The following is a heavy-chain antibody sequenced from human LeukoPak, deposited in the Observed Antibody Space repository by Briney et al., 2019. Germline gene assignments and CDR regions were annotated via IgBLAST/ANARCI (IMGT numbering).Heavy chain of an antibody. Sequence: ASVKVSCKASGFTFTSSAMQWVRQARGQRLEWIGWIVVGSGNTNYAQKFQERVTITRDMSTSTAYMELSSLGSEDTAVYYCAAALYDFWSGYYSGFDCWGQGTLVTVSS. CDR3: AAALYDFWSGYYSGFDC. D-gene: IGHD3-3*01. J-gene: IGHJ4*02. CDR2: IVVGSGNT. V-gene: IGHV1-58*02. CDR1: GFTFTSSA.